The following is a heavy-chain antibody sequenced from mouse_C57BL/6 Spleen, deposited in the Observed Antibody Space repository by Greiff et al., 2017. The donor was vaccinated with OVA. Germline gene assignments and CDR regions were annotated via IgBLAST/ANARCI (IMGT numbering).Heavy chain of an antibody. V-gene: IGHV1-50*01. J-gene: IGHJ2*01. CDR3: ARSFTTVVAIDY. CDR1: GYTFTSYW. CDR2: IDPSDSYT. D-gene: IGHD1-1*01. Sequence: VQLQQPGAELVKPGASVKLSCKASGYTFTSYWMQWVKQRPGQGLEWIGGIDPSDSYTNYNQKFKGKATLTVDTSSSTAYMQLSSLTSEDSAVYYCARSFTTVVAIDYWGQGTTLTVSS.